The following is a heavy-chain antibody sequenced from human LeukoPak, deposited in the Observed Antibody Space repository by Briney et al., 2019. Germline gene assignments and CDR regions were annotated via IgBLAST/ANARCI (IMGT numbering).Heavy chain of an antibody. J-gene: IGHJ3*02. Sequence: GGSLRLSCAASGFTFSSYEMNWVRQAPGKGLEWVSSISTTSGYIYYADSVKGRFTISRDNAKNSLYLQMNSLRAEDMAVYYCASMTTVTLDDAFDIWGQGTMVTVSS. V-gene: IGHV3-21*01. CDR3: ASMTTVTLDDAFDI. D-gene: IGHD4-17*01. CDR1: GFTFSSYE. CDR2: ISTTSGYI.